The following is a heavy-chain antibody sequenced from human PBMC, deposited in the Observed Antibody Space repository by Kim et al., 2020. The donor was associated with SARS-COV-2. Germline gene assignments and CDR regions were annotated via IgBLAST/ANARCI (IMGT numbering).Heavy chain of an antibody. J-gene: IGHJ1*01. D-gene: IGHD1-26*01. CDR3: ARVGWPEYFQH. CDR2: ISSSGSTI. V-gene: IGHV3-48*03. Sequence: GGSLRLSCAASGFTFSSYEMNWVRQAPGKGLEWVSYISSSGSTIYYADSVKGRFTISRDNAKNSLYLQMNSLRAEDTAVYYCARVGWPEYFQHWGQGTLVTVSS. CDR1: GFTFSSYE.